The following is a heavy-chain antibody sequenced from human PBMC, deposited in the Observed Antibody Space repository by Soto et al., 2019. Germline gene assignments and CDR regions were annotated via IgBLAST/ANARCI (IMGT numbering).Heavy chain of an antibody. CDR2: FDPEDGET. V-gene: IGHV1-24*01. CDR1: GYTLTELS. CDR3: ATKPKELLTSPFDY. J-gene: IGHJ4*02. Sequence: GXSVKVSCKVSGYTLTELSMHWVRQAPGKGLEWMGGFDPEDGETIYAQKFQGRVTMTEDTSTDTAYMELSSLRSEDTAVYYCATKPKELLTSPFDYWGQGTLVTAPQ. D-gene: IGHD3-10*01.